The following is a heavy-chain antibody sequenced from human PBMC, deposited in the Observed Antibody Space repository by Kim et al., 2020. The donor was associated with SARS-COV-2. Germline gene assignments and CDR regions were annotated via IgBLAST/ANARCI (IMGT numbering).Heavy chain of an antibody. CDR3: VKESTVVPGTVNFFDR. CDR1: GFTFSNYA. J-gene: IGHJ5*02. D-gene: IGHD6-19*01. V-gene: IGHV3-23*01. CDR2: INGGGGDT. Sequence: GGSLRLSCAASGFTFSNYAMTWVRQAPGKGLEWVSSINGGGGDTYYGDSVKGRFTVSRDNSKSTVFLQMKSLRAEDTARYFCVKESTVVPGTVNFFDRWGQGTLVTVSS.